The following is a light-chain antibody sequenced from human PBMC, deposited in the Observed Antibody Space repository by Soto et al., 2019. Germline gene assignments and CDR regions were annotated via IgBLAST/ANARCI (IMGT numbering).Light chain of an antibody. CDR2: DVT. CDR3: SSYTSSSTYV. Sequence: QPASVSGSPGQSITISCTGTSSDVGGYNYVSWSQQHPGKAPKLMIYDVTNRPSGVSNRFSGSKSGNTASLTISGLQAEDEADYYCSSYTSSSTYVFGTGTKVTVL. V-gene: IGLV2-14*01. J-gene: IGLJ1*01. CDR1: SSDVGGYNY.